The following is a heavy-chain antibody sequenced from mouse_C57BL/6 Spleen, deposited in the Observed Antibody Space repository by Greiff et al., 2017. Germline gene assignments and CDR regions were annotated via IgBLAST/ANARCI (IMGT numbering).Heavy chain of an antibody. D-gene: IGHD2-10*02. V-gene: IGHV1-22*01. CDR2: INPNNGGT. CDR1: GYTFTDYN. J-gene: IGHJ4*01. CDR3: ARFWAAYDYAMDY. Sequence: VQLQQSGPELVKPGASVTMSCKASGYTFTDYNMHWVKQRHGQSLEWIGYINPNNGGTSYNQQFKGQATLTVNKSSNTAYMELRSRTSEDSAVDYCARFWAAYDYAMDYWGQGTSVTVSS.